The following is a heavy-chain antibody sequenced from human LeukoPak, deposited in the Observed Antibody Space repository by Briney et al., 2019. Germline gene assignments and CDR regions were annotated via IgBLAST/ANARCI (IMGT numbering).Heavy chain of an antibody. J-gene: IGHJ4*02. CDR1: GFTFSGYD. Sequence: GGSLRLSCAASGFTFSGYDMHWVRHATGKGLEWVSAIGTTGDTYYSDSVRGRFTISRENAKNSLDLQMNSLRAGDTAVYYCARSPSYSSSWYALDYWGQGTLVTVSS. CDR2: IGTTGDT. CDR3: ARSPSYSSSWYALDY. D-gene: IGHD6-13*01. V-gene: IGHV3-13*01.